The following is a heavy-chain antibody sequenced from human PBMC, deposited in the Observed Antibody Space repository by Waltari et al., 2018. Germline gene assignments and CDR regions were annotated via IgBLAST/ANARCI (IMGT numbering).Heavy chain of an antibody. J-gene: IGHJ4*02. Sequence: QVQLVQSGAEVKKPGASVKVSCKASGYTFTGYYMHWVRQAPGQGLEWMGRINPNSGGTNYAQKVQGRVTMTRDTSISTAYMELSRLRSDDTAVYYCARDPPNQGSWGDYFDYWGQGTLVTVSS. CDR3: ARDPPNQGSWGDYFDY. CDR1: GYTFTGYY. D-gene: IGHD3-16*01. V-gene: IGHV1-2*06. CDR2: INPNSGGT.